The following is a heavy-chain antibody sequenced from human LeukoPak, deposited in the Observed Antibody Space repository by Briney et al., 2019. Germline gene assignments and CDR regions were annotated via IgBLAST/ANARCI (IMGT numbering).Heavy chain of an antibody. CDR1: GFTFDDYA. CDR2: ISWNSGSI. V-gene: IGHV3-9*01. D-gene: IGHD6-19*01. J-gene: IGHJ3*02. Sequence: PGGSLRLSCAASGFTFDDYAMHWVRQAPGKGLEWVSGISWNSGSIGYTDSVKGRFTISRDNAKSSLYLQMNSLRAEDTALYYCAKIEVTALAGYSDAFDIWGQGTMVTVSS. CDR3: AKIEVTALAGYSDAFDI.